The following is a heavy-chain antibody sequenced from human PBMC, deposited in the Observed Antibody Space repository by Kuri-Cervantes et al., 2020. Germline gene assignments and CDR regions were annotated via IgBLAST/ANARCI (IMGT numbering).Heavy chain of an antibody. CDR2: IYPGDSDT. D-gene: IGHD3-10*01. Sequence: GGSLRLSCKGSGYSFTSYWIGWVRQMPGKGLEWMGIIYPGDSDTRYSPSFQGQVTTSADKSISTAYLQWSSLKASDTAMYYCARHRWGFGELSLDYWGQGTLVTVSS. CDR3: ARHRWGFGELSLDY. J-gene: IGHJ4*02. V-gene: IGHV5-51*01. CDR1: GYSFTSYW.